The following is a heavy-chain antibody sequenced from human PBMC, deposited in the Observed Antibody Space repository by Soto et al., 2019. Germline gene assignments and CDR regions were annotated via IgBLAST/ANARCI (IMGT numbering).Heavy chain of an antibody. Sequence: GASVKVSCKASGYTFSRDAIHWVRQAPGQSLEWMGWISAYNGNTNYAQKLQGRVTMTTDTSTSTAYMELRSLRSDDTAVYYCAREEYYYDSSGYYLDGSYWGQGTLVTVSS. CDR3: AREEYYYDSSGYYLDGSY. J-gene: IGHJ4*02. CDR2: ISAYNGNT. CDR1: GYTFSRDA. V-gene: IGHV1-18*01. D-gene: IGHD3-22*01.